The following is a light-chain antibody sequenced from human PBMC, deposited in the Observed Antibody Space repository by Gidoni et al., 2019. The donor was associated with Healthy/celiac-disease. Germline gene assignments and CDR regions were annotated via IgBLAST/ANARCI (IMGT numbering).Light chain of an antibody. CDR1: QSVSSSY. CDR2: GAS. J-gene: IGKJ3*01. V-gene: IGKV3-20*01. Sequence: EIVLTQSPGTLSLSPGERATLSCRASQSVSSSYLAWYQQKPGQATRLLIYGASSRATGIPDRFSGSGSGTDFTLTISRLVPEDFAVYYCQQYGSSPFTFGPGTKVDIK. CDR3: QQYGSSPFT.